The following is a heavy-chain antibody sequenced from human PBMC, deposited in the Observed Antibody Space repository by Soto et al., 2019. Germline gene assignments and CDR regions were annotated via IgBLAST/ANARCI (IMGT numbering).Heavy chain of an antibody. D-gene: IGHD3-9*01. CDR1: GGSFSSYY. CDR3: AGETSDYDFLAAPTTFDI. Sequence: QVQLQQWGAGLLKPSETLSLNCGVSGGSFSSYYWSWIRQPPGKGLEWIGEINHSGSADYNPSLKSRVTISVDTSKTQISLKLSSVTAADSGVYYCAGETSDYDFLAAPTTFDIWGQGTMVSVSS. V-gene: IGHV4-34*01. CDR2: INHSGSA. J-gene: IGHJ3*02.